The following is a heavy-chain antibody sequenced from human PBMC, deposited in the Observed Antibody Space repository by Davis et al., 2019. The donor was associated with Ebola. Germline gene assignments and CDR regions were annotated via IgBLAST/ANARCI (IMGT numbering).Heavy chain of an antibody. CDR3: ARGGVGANFDY. J-gene: IGHJ4*02. Sequence: MPSETLSLTCAVSGGSISSSNWWSWVRQPPGKGLEWIGEIYHSGSTNYNPSLKRRVTISVGKSKNQFSLRLRSLTAADTAVYYCARGGVGANFDYWGQGTLVTVSS. CDR1: GGSISSSNW. CDR2: IYHSGST. V-gene: IGHV4-4*02. D-gene: IGHD1-26*01.